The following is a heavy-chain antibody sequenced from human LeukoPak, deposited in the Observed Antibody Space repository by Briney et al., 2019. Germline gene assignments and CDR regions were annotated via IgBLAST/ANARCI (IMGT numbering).Heavy chain of an antibody. V-gene: IGHV1-2*02. J-gene: IGHJ4*02. CDR1: GYTFTGYY. D-gene: IGHD2-2*01. Sequence: ASVKVSCKASGYTFTGYYMHWVRQAPGQGLEWMGWINPNSGGTNYAQKFQGRVTMTRDTSISTAYMELSRLRSDDTAVYCCARDHCCSSTSCYDYWGQGTLVTVSS. CDR3: ARDHCCSSTSCYDY. CDR2: INPNSGGT.